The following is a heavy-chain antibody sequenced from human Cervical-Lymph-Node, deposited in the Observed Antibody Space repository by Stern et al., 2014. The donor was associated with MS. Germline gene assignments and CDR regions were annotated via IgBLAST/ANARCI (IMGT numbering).Heavy chain of an antibody. Sequence: VQLVESGGGVVQPGTSLRLSCAVSGFTFSNYGMHWVRQAPGKGLEWVAVISSDGAVNFYADSVKGRFTISRDTPKNTMYLQLNSLKVEDTAVYYCAKKSVGTTGTTTAFDYWGQGTLVTVSS. CDR1: GFTFSNYG. J-gene: IGHJ4*02. V-gene: IGHV3-30*18. CDR2: ISSDGAVN. D-gene: IGHD1-1*01. CDR3: AKKSVGTTGTTTAFDY.